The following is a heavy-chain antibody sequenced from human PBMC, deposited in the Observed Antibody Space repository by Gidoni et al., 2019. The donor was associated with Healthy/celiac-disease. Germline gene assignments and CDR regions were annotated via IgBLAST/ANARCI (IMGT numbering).Heavy chain of an antibody. J-gene: IGHJ6*02. V-gene: IGHV1-24*01. D-gene: IGHD3-10*01. CDR1: GYTLTELS. CDR2: FDPEDGET. CDR3: ATDGLTMVRGVISPYYYYGMDV. Sequence: QVQLVQSGAEVKKPGASVKVSCKVSGYTLTELSMHWVRQAPGKGLEWMGGFDPEDGETIYAQKFQGRVTMTEDTSTDTAYMELSSLRSEDTAVYYCATDGLTMVRGVISPYYYYGMDVWGQGTTVTVSS.